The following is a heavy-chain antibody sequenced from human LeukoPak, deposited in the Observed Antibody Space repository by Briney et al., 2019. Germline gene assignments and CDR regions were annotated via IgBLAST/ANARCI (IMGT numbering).Heavy chain of an antibody. D-gene: IGHD6-19*01. V-gene: IGHV3-21*04. CDR1: GFTFSSYS. CDR3: AKDRYSSGWFEKTGYFQH. CDR2: ISSSSSYI. J-gene: IGHJ1*01. Sequence: GGSLRLSCAASGFTFSSYSMNWVRQAPGKGLEWVSSISSSSSYIYYADSVKGRFTISRDNAKNSLYLQMNSLRAEDTSVYYCAKDRYSSGWFEKTGYFQHWGQGTLVTISS.